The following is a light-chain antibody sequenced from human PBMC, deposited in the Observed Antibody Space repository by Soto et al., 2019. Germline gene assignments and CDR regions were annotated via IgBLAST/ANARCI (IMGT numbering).Light chain of an antibody. V-gene: IGKV1-13*02. CDR1: QGVSSA. J-gene: IGKJ4*01. CDR3: QQVNSYPLT. Sequence: AIQLTQSPSSLSASVGGRVTITCRASQGVSSALAWYQQKPGKGPKLLIYDASGLESGVPSRFSGSGSGTEFTLTISSLQPEDFATYYCQQVNSYPLTFGGGTKVEIK. CDR2: DAS.